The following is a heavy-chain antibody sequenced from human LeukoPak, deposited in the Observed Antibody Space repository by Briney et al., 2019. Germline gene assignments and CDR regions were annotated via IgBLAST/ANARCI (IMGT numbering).Heavy chain of an antibody. CDR1: GYTLTELS. Sequence: ASVKVSCKVSGYTLTELSMHWVRQAPGKGLEWMGGFDPEDGETIYAQKFQGRVTMTEDTSTDTAYMELSSLRSEDTAVYYCATDGFGELSVDYWGQGTLVTVSS. D-gene: IGHD3-10*01. V-gene: IGHV1-24*01. CDR3: ATDGFGELSVDY. J-gene: IGHJ4*02. CDR2: FDPEDGET.